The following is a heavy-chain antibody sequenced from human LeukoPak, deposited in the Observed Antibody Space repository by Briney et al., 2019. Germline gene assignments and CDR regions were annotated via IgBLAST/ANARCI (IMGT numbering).Heavy chain of an antibody. J-gene: IGHJ5*02. CDR1: GGSISSYY. V-gene: IGHV4-4*09. CDR3: ARQYTSSWYWFDP. CDR2: IYTSGST. D-gene: IGHD6-13*01. Sequence: SETLTLTCTVSGGSISSYYWSWIRQPPGKGLEWIGYIYTSGSTNYNPSLKSRVTISVDTSKNQFSLKLSSVTAADTAVYHCARQYTSSWYWFDPWGQGTLVTVSS.